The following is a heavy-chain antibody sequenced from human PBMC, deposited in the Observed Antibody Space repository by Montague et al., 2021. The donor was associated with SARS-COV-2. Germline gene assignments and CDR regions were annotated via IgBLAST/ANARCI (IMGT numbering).Heavy chain of an antibody. CDR1: GDSVSSNSAA. J-gene: IGHJ6*02. Sequence: CAISGDSVSSNSAAWHWIRQSPSRGLEWLGRTYYRSKWYNDYAVSVKSRITINPDTSKNQFSLHLNSVTPEDTAVYYCARQPLGYDFVYYYYGMDVWGQGTTVTVSS. V-gene: IGHV6-1*01. CDR2: TYYRSKWYN. CDR3: ARQPLGYDFVYYYYGMDV. D-gene: IGHD5-12*01.